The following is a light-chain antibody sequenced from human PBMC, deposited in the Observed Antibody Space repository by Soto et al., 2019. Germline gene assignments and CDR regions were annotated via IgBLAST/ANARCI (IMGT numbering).Light chain of an antibody. Sequence: EIVLTQSPGTLSLSPGETATLSCRASQTVNSDYLAWFQQRPGQAPRLLIYGASSRATGIPARFSGSGSGTDFTLTIRSLEPEDFAVYYCQQRSDWPPITFGQGTRLEIK. J-gene: IGKJ5*01. CDR3: QQRSDWPPIT. V-gene: IGKV3D-20*02. CDR1: QTVNSDY. CDR2: GAS.